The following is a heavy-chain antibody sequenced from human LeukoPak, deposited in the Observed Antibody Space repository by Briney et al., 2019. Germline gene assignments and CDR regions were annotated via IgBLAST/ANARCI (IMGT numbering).Heavy chain of an antibody. J-gene: IGHJ6*03. CDR1: GGSISSGGYY. Sequence: SQTLSLTCTVSGGSISSGGYYWSWIRQPPGKGPEWIGYIYHSGSTYYNPSLKSRVTISVDTSKNQFSLKLSSVTAADTAVYYCARQRQLVHLYYYYMDVWGKGTTVTVSS. D-gene: IGHD6-6*01. V-gene: IGHV4-30-2*03. CDR3: ARQRQLVHLYYYYMDV. CDR2: IYHSGST.